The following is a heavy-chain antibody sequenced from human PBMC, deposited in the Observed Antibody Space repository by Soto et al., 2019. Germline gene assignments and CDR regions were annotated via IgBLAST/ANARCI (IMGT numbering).Heavy chain of an antibody. Sequence: GPGPGHTSETLSLTCAVYGGSFSGYYWSWIRQPPGKGLEWIGEINHSGSTNYNPSLKSRVTISVDTSKNQFSLKLSSVTAADTAVYYCARDPYYDFWSGSIGYFDLWGRGTLVTVSS. CDR1: GGSFSGYY. CDR2: INHSGST. D-gene: IGHD3-3*01. CDR3: ARDPYYDFWSGSIGYFDL. J-gene: IGHJ2*01. V-gene: IGHV4-34*09.